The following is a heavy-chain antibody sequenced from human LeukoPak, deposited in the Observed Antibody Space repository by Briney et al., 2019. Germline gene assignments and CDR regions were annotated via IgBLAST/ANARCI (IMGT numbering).Heavy chain of an antibody. J-gene: IGHJ4*02. D-gene: IGHD6-19*01. CDR1: GFTFSSYS. CDR2: ISSSSSTI. Sequence: GGSLRLSCAASGFTFSSYSMNWVRQARGKGLEGVSYISSSSSTIYYADSVKGRFTISRDNAKNSLYLQMNSLRDEDTAVYYCAREQEQWLGQRGFDYWGQGTLVTVSS. V-gene: IGHV3-48*02. CDR3: AREQEQWLGQRGFDY.